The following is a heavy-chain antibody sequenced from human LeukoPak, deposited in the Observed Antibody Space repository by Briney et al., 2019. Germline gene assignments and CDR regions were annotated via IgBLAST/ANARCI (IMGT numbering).Heavy chain of an antibody. CDR1: GGSISSYY. V-gene: IGHV4-59*01. Sequence: SETLSLTCTVSGGSISSYYWSWIRQPPGKGLEWIGYIYYSGSTNYNPSLKSRVTISVDTSKNQFSLKLSSMTAADTAVYYCAREGHCSSTSCYSFDIWGQGTMVTVSS. J-gene: IGHJ3*02. D-gene: IGHD2-2*01. CDR3: AREGHCSSTSCYSFDI. CDR2: IYYSGST.